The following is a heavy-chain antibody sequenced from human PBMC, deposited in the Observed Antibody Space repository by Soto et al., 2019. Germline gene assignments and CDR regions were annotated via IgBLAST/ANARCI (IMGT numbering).Heavy chain of an antibody. CDR1: GGSISSSNW. V-gene: IGHV4-4*02. Sequence: SETLSLTCAVSGGSISSSNWWSWGCQPPGKGLEWIGEIYHSGSTNYNPSLKSRVTISVDKSKNQFSLKLSSVTAADTAVYYCARVSGSYYYGMDVWGQGTTVTVSS. D-gene: IGHD1-26*01. CDR3: ARVSGSYYYGMDV. CDR2: IYHSGST. J-gene: IGHJ6*02.